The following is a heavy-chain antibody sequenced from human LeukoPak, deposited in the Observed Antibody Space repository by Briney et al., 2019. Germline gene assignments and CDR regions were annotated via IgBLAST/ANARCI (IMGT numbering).Heavy chain of an antibody. CDR2: IISSSSYI. D-gene: IGHD6-13*01. CDR3: ASWLPFIAAPELPNYYYYYYYMDV. J-gene: IGHJ6*03. V-gene: IGHV3-21*01. Sequence: GGSLRLSCAASGFTFSSYSMNWVRQAPGKWLEWVSSIISSSSYIYYADSVKGRFTISRDNAKNSLYLQMNSLRAEDTAVYYRASWLPFIAAPELPNYYYYYYYMDVLGEGTKVTVSS. CDR1: GFTFSSYS.